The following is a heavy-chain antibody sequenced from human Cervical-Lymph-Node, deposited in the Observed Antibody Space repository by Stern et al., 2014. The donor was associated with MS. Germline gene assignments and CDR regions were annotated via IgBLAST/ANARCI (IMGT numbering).Heavy chain of an antibody. CDR2: LYYSGGT. CDR3: ASRWSGTYYGQNWFDP. D-gene: IGHD1-26*01. J-gene: IGHJ5*02. CDR1: GGSISSGGHY. V-gene: IGHV4-31*03. Sequence: QLQLQESGPGLVKPSQTLSLTCTVSGGSISSGGHYWSWIRQHPGKGLEWLGYLYYSGGTFYNPSLKSRVSISLDTSKNQFSLKLSSVTAADTAVYYCASRWSGTYYGQNWFDPWGQGTLVTVSS.